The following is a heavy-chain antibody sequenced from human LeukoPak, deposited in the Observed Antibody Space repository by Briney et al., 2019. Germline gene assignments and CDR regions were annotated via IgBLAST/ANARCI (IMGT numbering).Heavy chain of an antibody. D-gene: IGHD3-22*01. CDR1: GYTFTGYY. Sequence: ASVKVSCKASGYTFTGYYMHWVRQAPGQGLDWMGWINPNSGGTTYAQKSQGRVTMTRDTSISTAYMELSGLGSDDTAVYYCARIVSHYSDTSGYYYFDYWGQGTLVTVSS. V-gene: IGHV1-2*02. J-gene: IGHJ4*02. CDR3: ARIVSHYSDTSGYYYFDY. CDR2: INPNSGGT.